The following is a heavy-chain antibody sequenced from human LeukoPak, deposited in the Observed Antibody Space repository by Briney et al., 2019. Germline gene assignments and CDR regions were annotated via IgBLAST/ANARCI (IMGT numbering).Heavy chain of an antibody. CDR3: ARVGRMRIAVAGARAFDI. CDR1: GFTFSDYY. D-gene: IGHD6-19*01. V-gene: IGHV3-11*06. J-gene: IGHJ3*02. CDR2: ISSSSSYT. Sequence: PGGSLRLSCAASGFTFSDYYMSWIRQAPGKGLEWVSYISSSSSYTNYADSVKGRFTISRDNAKNSLYLQMNSLRAEDTAAYYCARVGRMRIAVAGARAFDIWGQGTMVTVSS.